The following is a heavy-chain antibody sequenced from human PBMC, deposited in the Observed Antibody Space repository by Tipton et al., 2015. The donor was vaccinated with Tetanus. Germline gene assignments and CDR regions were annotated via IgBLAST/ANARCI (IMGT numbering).Heavy chain of an antibody. CDR1: GYTFTSYG. Sequence: QSGAEVKKPGASVKVSCKASGYTFTSYGISWVRQAPGQGLEWMGWISAYNGNTNYAQKLQGRVTMTTETSTSTAYMELRCLGSDDTAVYYCARDVGRDYYDSSGYYMDVWGKGTTVTVSS. CDR2: ISAYNGNT. J-gene: IGHJ6*03. CDR3: ARDVGRDYYDSSGYYMDV. D-gene: IGHD3-22*01. V-gene: IGHV1-18*01.